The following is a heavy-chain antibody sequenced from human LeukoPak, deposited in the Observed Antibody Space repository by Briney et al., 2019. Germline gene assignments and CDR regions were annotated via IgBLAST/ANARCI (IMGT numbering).Heavy chain of an antibody. D-gene: IGHD3-9*01. CDR3: ARVLSGTLTFDH. Sequence: GGSLRLSCAASGFTFSSYTRNWVRQAPGKGLEWVSSITSSSSYIYYTDSAKGRFTISRDNAKNSLFMQMNSLRAEDTAVYYCARVLSGTLTFDHWGQGTLVAVSS. CDR1: GFTFSSYT. J-gene: IGHJ4*02. CDR2: ITSSSSYI. V-gene: IGHV3-21*01.